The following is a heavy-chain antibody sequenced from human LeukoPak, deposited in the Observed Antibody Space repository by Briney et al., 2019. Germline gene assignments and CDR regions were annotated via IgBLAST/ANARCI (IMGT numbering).Heavy chain of an antibody. J-gene: IGHJ6*02. D-gene: IGHD6-13*01. CDR3: ARNIAAAGTLRSAYNYYGMDV. CDR2: ISSSSSTI. V-gene: IGHV3-48*04. Sequence: SGGSLRLSCAASGFTFSSYSMNWVRQAPGKGLEWVSYISSSSSTIYYADSMKGRFTISRDNAKNSLYLQMNSLRAGDTAVYYCARNIAAAGTLRSAYNYYGMDVWGQGTTVTVSS. CDR1: GFTFSSYS.